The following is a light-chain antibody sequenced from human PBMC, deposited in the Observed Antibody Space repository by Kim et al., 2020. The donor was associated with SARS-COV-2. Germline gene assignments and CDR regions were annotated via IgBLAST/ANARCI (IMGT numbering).Light chain of an antibody. CDR3: QQYGRSPSYT. V-gene: IGKV3-20*01. Sequence: SPGERATLSCRASQTLTISYLAWDQQKPGQAPRLLIYGTSTRATGIADRFSGSGSGTDFTLTISRLESEDSAVYYCQQYGRSPSYTFGQGTKLEI. CDR2: GTS. J-gene: IGKJ2*01. CDR1: QTLTISY.